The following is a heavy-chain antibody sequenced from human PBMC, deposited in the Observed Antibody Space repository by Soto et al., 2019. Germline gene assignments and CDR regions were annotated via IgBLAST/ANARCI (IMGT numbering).Heavy chain of an antibody. V-gene: IGHV3-23*01. CDR1: GFTFSSYA. CDR2: ISGSGGST. J-gene: IGHJ4*02. D-gene: IGHD3-9*01. CDR3: AKGGYLDWLLYRDRSYDFDY. Sequence: GGSLRLSCAASGFTFSSYAMSWVRQAPGKGLEWVSAISGSGGSTYYADSVKGRFTISRDNSKNTLYLQMNSLRAEDTAVYYCAKGGYLDWLLYRDRSYDFDYWGQGTLVTVSS.